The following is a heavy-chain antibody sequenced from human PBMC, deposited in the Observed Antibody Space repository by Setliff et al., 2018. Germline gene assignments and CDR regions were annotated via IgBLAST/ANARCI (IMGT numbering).Heavy chain of an antibody. CDR1: GGSINSGSYF. CDR3: ERGGLGEVPYYLES. Sequence: NPSETLSLTCTVSGGSINSGSYFWAWIRQPPGKGLEWIGSINYSGSTYYNRSLNSRVTFTADTSSSTAYLELGSLTSEDTAMYYCERGGLGEVPYYLESWGQGTLVTVSS. CDR2: INYSGST. D-gene: IGHD1-26*01. J-gene: IGHJ4*02. V-gene: IGHV4-39*07.